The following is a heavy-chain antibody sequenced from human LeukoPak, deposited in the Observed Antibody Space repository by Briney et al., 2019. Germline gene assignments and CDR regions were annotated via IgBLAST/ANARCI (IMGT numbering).Heavy chain of an antibody. CDR2: IYCNGTT. V-gene: IGHV4-39*01. D-gene: IGHD3-22*01. CDR3: ARKLYYYDTAGYYGWFDP. J-gene: IGHJ5*02. CDR1: GGSISGRSFY. Sequence: SETLCLTCAVSGGSISGRSFYRGWFRQPPDKGLEWIANIYCNGTTYYNPSLKSRVTTSVDTSKNQCSLNLSSVTAADTAVYHCARKLYYYDTAGYYGWFDPWGQGTLVPVSS.